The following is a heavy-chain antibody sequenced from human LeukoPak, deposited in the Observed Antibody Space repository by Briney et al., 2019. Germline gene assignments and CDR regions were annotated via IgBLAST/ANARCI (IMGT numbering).Heavy chain of an antibody. Sequence: GGSLRLSCAASGFILSTHGMHWVRQAPGKGLEWVAGMWYDGSREDYADSVKGRFTISRDMSKNTLNLQMNSLRVEDTAMFYCARDSSFGSLDFRGQGTLVTVSS. CDR2: MWYDGSRE. J-gene: IGHJ4*02. D-gene: IGHD1-26*01. V-gene: IGHV3-33*01. CDR3: ARDSSFGSLDF. CDR1: GFILSTHG.